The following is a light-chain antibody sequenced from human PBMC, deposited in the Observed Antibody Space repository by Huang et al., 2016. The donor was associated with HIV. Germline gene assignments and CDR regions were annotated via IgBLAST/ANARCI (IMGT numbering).Light chain of an antibody. CDR3: QQYTNPPPWT. J-gene: IGKJ1*01. CDR2: DAS. Sequence: VVLTKSPAALSVSPGERVTLSCRASQSVTGNLAWYLQKPGQAPRFLIYDASTRAAGTPARFSGSGSVTEFTLTISSLQSDDFGVYYCQQYTNPPPWTFGQGTRVEI. V-gene: IGKV3-15*01. CDR1: QSVTGN.